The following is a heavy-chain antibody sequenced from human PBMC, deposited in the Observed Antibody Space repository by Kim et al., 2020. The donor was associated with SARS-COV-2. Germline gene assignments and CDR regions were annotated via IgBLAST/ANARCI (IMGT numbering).Heavy chain of an antibody. Sequence: GGSLRLSCAASGFTFSDSPIHWVRQASGKGLEWVGRIRSKVYSYATSYAASVKGRFTISRDDSESMAYLQMNSLKTEDTAVYYCTRIPGMTLAFWDAFDV. CDR2: IRSKVYSYAT. CDR1: GFTFSDSP. D-gene: IGHD3-3*02. J-gene: IGHJ3*01. V-gene: IGHV3-73*01. CDR3: TRIPGMTLAFWDAFDV.